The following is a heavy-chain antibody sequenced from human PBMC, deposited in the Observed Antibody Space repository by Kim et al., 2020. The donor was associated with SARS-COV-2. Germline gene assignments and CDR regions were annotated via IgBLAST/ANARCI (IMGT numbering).Heavy chain of an antibody. J-gene: IGHJ6*02. V-gene: IGHV1-69*13. CDR3: ARDHRPPEQLRYFYPTRPDYYYYGMDV. CDR2: IIPIFGTA. CDR1: GGTFSSYA. Sequence: SVKVSCKASGGTFSSYAISWVRQAPGQGLEWMGGIIPIFGTANYAQKFQGRVTITADESTSTAYMELSSLRSEDTAVYYCARDHRPPEQLRYFYPTRPDYYYYGMDVWGQGTTVTVSS. D-gene: IGHD3-9*01.